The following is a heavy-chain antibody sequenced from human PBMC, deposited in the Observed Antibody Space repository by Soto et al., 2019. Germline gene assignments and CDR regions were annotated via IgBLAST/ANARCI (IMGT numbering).Heavy chain of an antibody. V-gene: IGHV4-39*01. Sequence: PSETLSLTCTVSGGSISSSSYYWGWIRQPPGKGLEWIGSIYYSGSTYYNPPLKSRVTISVDTSKNLFSLKLSSVTAADTAVYYCARHRRMKQQLVQDYYYYGMDVWGQGTTVT. CDR1: GGSISSSSYY. J-gene: IGHJ6*02. D-gene: IGHD6-13*01. CDR2: IYYSGST. CDR3: ARHRRMKQQLVQDYYYYGMDV.